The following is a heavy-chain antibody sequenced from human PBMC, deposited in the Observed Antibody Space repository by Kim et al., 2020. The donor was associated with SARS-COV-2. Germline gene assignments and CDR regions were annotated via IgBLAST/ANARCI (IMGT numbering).Heavy chain of an antibody. V-gene: IGHV3-53*01. D-gene: IGHD3-16*02. CDR3: TRDPISFYGMDV. J-gene: IGHJ6*02. Sequence: YADAVRGRFTIPRDEKRNTISLQMNSLRAEDTAIYYCTRDPISFYGMDVWGQGTTVTVSS.